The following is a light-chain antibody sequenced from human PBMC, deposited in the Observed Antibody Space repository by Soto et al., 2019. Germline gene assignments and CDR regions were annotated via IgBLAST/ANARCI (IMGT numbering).Light chain of an antibody. CDR1: QSVSSNF. J-gene: IGKJ5*01. CDR3: QQYGSTPPLT. Sequence: ELVLTQSPGTLSLSPGQRATLSCRASQSVSSNFLAWYQQRPGQAPRLLIYAASSRATGIPDRFSGSGSGADFTLTISRLEPEDFAMYYCQQYGSTPPLTFGQGTRLEIK. V-gene: IGKV3-20*01. CDR2: AAS.